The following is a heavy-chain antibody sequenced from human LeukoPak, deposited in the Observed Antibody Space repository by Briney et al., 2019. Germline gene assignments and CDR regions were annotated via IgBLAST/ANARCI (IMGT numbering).Heavy chain of an antibody. J-gene: IGHJ4*02. CDR1: GFTFSSFG. Sequence: GGSLRLSCAASGFTFSSFGMGWVRKTPGKGLEWLSSVSGSGANTYYADSVKGRFTISRDNSRDRIYLQMNSLRTDDTAVYYCARLQPLVIPATKLGFDYWGQGTLVTVSS. CDR3: ARLQPLVIPATKLGFDY. V-gene: IGHV3-23*01. CDR2: VSGSGANT. D-gene: IGHD2-2*01.